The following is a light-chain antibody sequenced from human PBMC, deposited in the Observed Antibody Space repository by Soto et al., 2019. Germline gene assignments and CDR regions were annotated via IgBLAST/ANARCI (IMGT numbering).Light chain of an antibody. J-gene: IGKJ2*01. CDR1: QSLLHSNGYNY. CDR2: LGS. V-gene: IGKV2-28*01. Sequence: EIVMTQSPLSLPVTPGEAASISCRSSQSLLHSNGYNYLDWYLQKPGQSPQLLIYLGSNRASGVPDRFSASGSGTDFTLNIRRGAAEDVGVYYCMQALETPYTFGQGTKLEIK. CDR3: MQALETPYT.